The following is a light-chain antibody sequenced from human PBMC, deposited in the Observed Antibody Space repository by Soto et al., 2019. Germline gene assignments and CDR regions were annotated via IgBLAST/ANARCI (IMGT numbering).Light chain of an antibody. CDR1: QSIDTW. V-gene: IGKV1-5*03. J-gene: IGKJ2*01. Sequence: DIQMTQSPSTLSASVGDRVTFTCRASQSIDTWLAWYQQKPGKAPNLLVYKASTLESGVPSRFSGSGFGTEITLTISSLQPDDFATYYCQQYNSFPYTFGQGTRLEIK. CDR3: QQYNSFPYT. CDR2: KAS.